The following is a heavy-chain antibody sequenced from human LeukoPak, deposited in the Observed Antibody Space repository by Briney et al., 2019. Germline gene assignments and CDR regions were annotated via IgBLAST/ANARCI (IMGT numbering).Heavy chain of an antibody. Sequence: GGSLRLSCAASGFTFSSYWMSWVRQAPGKGLEWVANIKQDGSEKYYVDSVKGRFTISRDNAKNSLYLQMNSLRAEDTAVYYCARSSTYTPRAYYDFWSGYYTYWGQGTLVTVSS. CDR3: ARSSTYTPRAYYDFWSGYYTY. V-gene: IGHV3-7*01. J-gene: IGHJ4*02. CDR1: GFTFSSYW. D-gene: IGHD3-3*01. CDR2: IKQDGSEK.